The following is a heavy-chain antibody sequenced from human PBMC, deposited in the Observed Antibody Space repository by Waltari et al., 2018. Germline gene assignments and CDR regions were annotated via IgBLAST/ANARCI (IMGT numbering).Heavy chain of an antibody. Sequence: QVQLQQGGGGLLRPSETLSLICAVYGGSFSGYYWSWIRQPPGKGLGWIGEINHSGSTNYNPSLKSRVTISVDTSKKQFSLKLTSVTAADTAIYYCARGRGFDPWGQGTLVTVSS. CDR1: GGSFSGYY. CDR3: ARGRGFDP. V-gene: IGHV4-34*01. CDR2: INHSGST. J-gene: IGHJ5*02.